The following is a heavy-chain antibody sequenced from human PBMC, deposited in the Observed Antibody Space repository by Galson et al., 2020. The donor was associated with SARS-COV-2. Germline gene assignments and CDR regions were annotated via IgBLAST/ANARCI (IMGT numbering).Heavy chain of an antibody. Sequence: SETLSLTCTVSGGSISSGGYYWSWIRQHPGKGLEWIGYIYYSGSTYYNPSLKSRVTISVDTSKNQFSLKLSSVTAADTAVYYCARDWGSSGTTYYYYMDVWGKGTTVTVSS. CDR3: ARDWGSSGTTYYYYMDV. CDR2: IYYSGST. CDR1: GGSISSGGYY. V-gene: IGHV4-31*03. D-gene: IGHD1-7*01. J-gene: IGHJ6*03.